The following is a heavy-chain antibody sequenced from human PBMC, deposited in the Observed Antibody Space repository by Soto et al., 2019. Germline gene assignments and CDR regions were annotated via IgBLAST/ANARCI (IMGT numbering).Heavy chain of an antibody. CDR1: GFTISSNP. V-gene: IGHV3-7*01. CDR2: IKQDGSEK. CDR3: ARQGGYSSSQNDYYYGMDV. D-gene: IGHD6-6*01. Sequence: GGSLRLSCAASGFTISSNPMYWVRQAPGKGLAWVANIKQDGSEKYYVDSVKGRYTISRDNAKNSLYLQMNSLRGEDTAVYYCARQGGYSSSQNDYYYGMDVWGQGTTVTVSS. J-gene: IGHJ6*02.